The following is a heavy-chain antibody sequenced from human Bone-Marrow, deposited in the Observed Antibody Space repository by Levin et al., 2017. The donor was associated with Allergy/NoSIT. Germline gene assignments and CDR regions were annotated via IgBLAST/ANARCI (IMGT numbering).Heavy chain of an antibody. CDR2: ISGSGGST. D-gene: IGHD3-3*01. V-gene: IGHV3-23*01. J-gene: IGHJ3*02. CDR3: AKGGRITIFGGVTGPGVGI. CDR1: GFTFSSYA. Sequence: LSLTCAASGFTFSSYAMSWVRQASGKGLEWVSAISGSGGSTYYADSVKGRFTISRDNSKNTLYLQMNSLRAEDTAVYYCAKGGRITIFGGVTGPGVGIWGQGTMVTVSS.